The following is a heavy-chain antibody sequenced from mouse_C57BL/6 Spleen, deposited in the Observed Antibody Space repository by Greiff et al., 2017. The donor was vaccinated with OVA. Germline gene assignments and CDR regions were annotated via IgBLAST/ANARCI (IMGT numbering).Heavy chain of an antibody. CDR2: IDPSDSYT. CDR1: GYTFTSYW. D-gene: IGHD5-1*01. J-gene: IGHJ2*01. CDR3: ARSWSNYFDY. V-gene: IGHV1-50*01. Sequence: QVQLQQSGAELVKPGASVKLSCKASGYTFTSYWMQWVKQRPGQGLEWIGEIDPSDSYTNYNQKFKGKATLTVDTSSSTAYMQLSSLTSEDSAVYYCARSWSNYFDYWGQGTTLTVSS.